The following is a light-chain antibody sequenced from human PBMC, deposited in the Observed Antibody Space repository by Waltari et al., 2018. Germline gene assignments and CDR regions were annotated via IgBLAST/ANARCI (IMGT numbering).Light chain of an antibody. CDR1: SRDVGDYDY. Sequence: QSALTQPASVSGSPGQSITISCPGTSRDVGDYDYVSWYQQYPGKAPKLIIYDVNNRPSGVSDRFSVSQSGNTASLTISGLLADDEADYYCSSYRKSDPITSHTRVFGTGTKLNVL. CDR2: DVN. CDR3: SSYRKSDPITSHTRV. V-gene: IGLV2-14*03. J-gene: IGLJ1*01.